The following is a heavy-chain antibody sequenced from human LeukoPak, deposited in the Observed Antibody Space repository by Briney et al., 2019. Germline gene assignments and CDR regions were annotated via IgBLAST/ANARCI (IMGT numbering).Heavy chain of an antibody. Sequence: PGRSLRLSCAASGFTFSSYGMHWVRQAPGKGLEWVAVISYDGSNKYYADSVKGRFTISRDNSKNTLYLQMNSLRAEDTAVYYCARVSGGYNSYYYYYYMDVWGKGTTVTVSS. CDR3: ARVSGGYNSYYYYYYMDV. D-gene: IGHD5-24*01. CDR1: GFTFSSYG. V-gene: IGHV3-30*03. J-gene: IGHJ6*03. CDR2: ISYDGSNK.